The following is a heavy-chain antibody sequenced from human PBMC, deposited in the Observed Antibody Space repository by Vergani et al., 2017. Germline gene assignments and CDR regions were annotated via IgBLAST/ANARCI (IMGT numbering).Heavy chain of an antibody. CDR3: ARGPRYYDSSCYPLFFEY. V-gene: IGHV4-61*02. CDR1: GGSISSGSYY. J-gene: IGHJ4*02. D-gene: IGHD3-22*01. Sequence: QVQLQESGPGLVKPSQTLSLTCTVSGGSISSGSYYWSWIRQPAGKGLEWIGRIYTSGSTNYNPSLKSRVTMSVDTSKNQFSLKLSSVTAADTAVYYCARGPRYYDSSCYPLFFEYWGQGTLVTVSS. CDR2: IYTSGST.